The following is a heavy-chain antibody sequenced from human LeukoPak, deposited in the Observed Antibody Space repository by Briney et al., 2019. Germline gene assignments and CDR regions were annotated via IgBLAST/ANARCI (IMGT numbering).Heavy chain of an antibody. Sequence: GGSLRLSCAASGFTFSSYAMHWVRQAPGKGLEWVSAISGSGGSTYYADSVKGRFTISRDNSKNTLYLQMNSLRAEDTAVYYCAKDHSRRYDILTGYSDYWGQGTLVTVSS. CDR2: ISGSGGST. D-gene: IGHD3-9*01. CDR3: AKDHSRRYDILTGYSDY. V-gene: IGHV3-23*01. J-gene: IGHJ4*02. CDR1: GFTFSSYA.